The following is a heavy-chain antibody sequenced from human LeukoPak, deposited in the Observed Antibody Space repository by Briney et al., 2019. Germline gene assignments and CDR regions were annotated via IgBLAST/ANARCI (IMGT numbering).Heavy chain of an antibody. CDR2: ISYDGSNK. CDR1: GFTFSSYA. J-gene: IGHJ6*03. D-gene: IGHD6-6*01. V-gene: IGHV3-30-3*01. Sequence: GGSLRLSCAASGFTFSSYAMHWVRQAPGKGLEWVAVISYDGSNKYYADSVKGRFTISRDNSENTLYLQMNSLRAEDTAVYYCARGRIAAGPYYYYYMDVWGKGTTVTVSS. CDR3: ARGRIAAGPYYYYYMDV.